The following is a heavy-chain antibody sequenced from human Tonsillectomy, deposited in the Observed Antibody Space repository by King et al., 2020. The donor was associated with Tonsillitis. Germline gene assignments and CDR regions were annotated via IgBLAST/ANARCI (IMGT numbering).Heavy chain of an antibody. J-gene: IGHJ4*02. Sequence: VQLVESGGGLVQPGGALRLSCSGSGFTFSSYSMNWVRQAPGKGLEWVSYISSSSSPISSADSVKGRFTISRDNAKNSLYLQMNSLRGEDTAVYYCARDISGGGGYWGQGTLVTVSS. D-gene: IGHD2-8*02. CDR3: ARDISGGGGY. CDR1: GFTFSSYS. CDR2: ISSSSSPI. V-gene: IGHV3-48*01.